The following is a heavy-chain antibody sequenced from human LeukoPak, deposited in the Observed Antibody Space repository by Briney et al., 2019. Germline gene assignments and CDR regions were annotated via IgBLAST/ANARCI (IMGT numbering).Heavy chain of an antibody. J-gene: IGHJ5*02. CDR3: ARGHLDTMIVVAFWFDP. Sequence: SVKVSCKASGGTFSSYAISWVRQAPGQGLEWMGGIIPIFGTANYAQKFQGRVTITADESTSTAYMELSSLRSEDTAVYYCARGHLDTMIVVAFWFDPWGQGTLVTVSS. D-gene: IGHD3-22*01. V-gene: IGHV1-69*13. CDR2: IIPIFGTA. CDR1: GGTFSSYA.